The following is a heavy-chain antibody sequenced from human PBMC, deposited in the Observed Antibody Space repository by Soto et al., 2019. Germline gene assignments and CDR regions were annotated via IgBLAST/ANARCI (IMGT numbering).Heavy chain of an antibody. V-gene: IGHV1-3*01. J-gene: IGHJ2*01. CDR2: INAGNGNT. CDR1: GYTFTSYA. CDR3: ARGGSLYWYFDL. Sequence: QVQLVQSGAEVKKPGASVKVSCKASGYTFTSYAMHWVRQAPGQRLEWMGWINAGNGNTKYSQKFQGRVTITRDTSASKAYMGLSRLRSEDTAVYSCARGGSLYWYFDLWGRGTLVTVSS. D-gene: IGHD1-26*01.